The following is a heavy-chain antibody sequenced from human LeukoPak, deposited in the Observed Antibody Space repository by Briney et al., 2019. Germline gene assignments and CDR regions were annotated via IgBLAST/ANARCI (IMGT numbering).Heavy chain of an antibody. V-gene: IGHV4-30-2*01. CDR2: IYHSGRT. J-gene: IGHJ4*02. Sequence: SETLSLTCTVSGGSISSGGYYWSWIRQPPGKGLEWIRYIYHSGRTYYNPSLKSRVTIAVDRSKSQFSLKLSSVTAADTAVYYCARAIGGVETFDYWGQGTLVTVPS. D-gene: IGHD1-1*01. CDR3: ARAIGGVETFDY. CDR1: GGSISSGGYY.